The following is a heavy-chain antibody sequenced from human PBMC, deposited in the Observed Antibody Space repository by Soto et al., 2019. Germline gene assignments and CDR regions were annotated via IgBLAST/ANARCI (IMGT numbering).Heavy chain of an antibody. V-gene: IGHV1-69*01. Sequence: QVQLVQSGAEVKKPGSSVKVSCKASGGTFSSYAISWVRQAPGQGLEWMGGIIPIFGTANYAQKFQGRVKITADESTSTTYMELSSMRAEAAAVYYCACRDYVRGVESDYYVMDVWGQGSTVTVSS. CDR2: IIPIFGTA. CDR3: ACRDYVRGVESDYYVMDV. J-gene: IGHJ6*02. D-gene: IGHD3-16*01. CDR1: GGTFSSYA.